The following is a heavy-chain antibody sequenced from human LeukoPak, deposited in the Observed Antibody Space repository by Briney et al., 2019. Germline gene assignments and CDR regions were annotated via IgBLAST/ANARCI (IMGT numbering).Heavy chain of an antibody. V-gene: IGHV1-69*13. Sequence: GASVKVSCKASGYTFTSYGINWVRQAPGQGLEWMGGIIPIFGTADYAQKFQGRVTITADESTSTAYMELSSLRSEDTAVYYCARDGDGSGSYYRPQYFDYWGQGTLVTVSS. CDR1: GYTFTSYG. CDR2: IIPIFGTA. J-gene: IGHJ4*02. CDR3: ARDGDGSGSYYRPQYFDY. D-gene: IGHD3-10*01.